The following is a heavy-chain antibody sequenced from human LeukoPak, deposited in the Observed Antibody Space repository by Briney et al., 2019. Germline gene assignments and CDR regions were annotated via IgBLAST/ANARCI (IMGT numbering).Heavy chain of an antibody. CDR1: GYAFSSYA. D-gene: IGHD1-26*01. CDR2: MSYDGSNK. Sequence: GGSLRLSCAASGYAFSSYAMHWVRQAPGKGLEWVAVMSYDGSNKYYIDSVKDRFTISRDNSKNTLYLQMNSLRTEDTAVYYCARTLIVGATPGFDLWGRGTLVTVSS. CDR3: ARTLIVGATPGFDL. J-gene: IGHJ2*01. V-gene: IGHV3-30-3*01.